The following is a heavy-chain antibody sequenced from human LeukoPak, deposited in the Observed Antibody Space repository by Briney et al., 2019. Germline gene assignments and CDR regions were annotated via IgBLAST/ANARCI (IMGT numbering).Heavy chain of an antibody. J-gene: IGHJ4*02. CDR2: MYYSGST. V-gene: IGHV4-59*01. CDR3: ARTPASYSGSYWAPFDY. CDR1: GGSISSYY. D-gene: IGHD1-26*01. Sequence: SETLSLTCTVSGGSISSYYWSWIRQPPGKGLEWIGYMYYSGSTNYNPSLKSRVTISVDTSKNQFSLKLSSVTAADTAVYYCARTPASYSGSYWAPFDYWGQGTLVTVSS.